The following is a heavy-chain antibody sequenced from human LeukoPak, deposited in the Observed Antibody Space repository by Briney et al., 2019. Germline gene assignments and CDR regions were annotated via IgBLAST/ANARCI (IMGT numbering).Heavy chain of an antibody. Sequence: GASVRVSCKTSGYTFTNYGVSWVRQALGQGLEWMGWVSTHTGNKHYAQNFQDRFTMTTDTSTSTAYMELRSLTSDDTAVYYCARGGSGFVFYSYYMDVWGKGTTVIVSS. J-gene: IGHJ6*03. CDR2: VSTHTGNK. CDR3: ARGGSGFVFYSYYMDV. CDR1: GYTFTNYG. D-gene: IGHD3-22*01. V-gene: IGHV1-18*01.